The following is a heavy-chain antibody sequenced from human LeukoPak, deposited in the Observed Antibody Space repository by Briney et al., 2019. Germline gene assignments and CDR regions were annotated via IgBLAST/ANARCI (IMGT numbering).Heavy chain of an antibody. CDR1: GFTFSSYA. Sequence: GRSLRLSCAASGFTFSSYAMSWVRQAPGKGLEWVSAISGSGGSTYYADSVKGRFTISRDNSKNTLYLQMNSLRAEDTAVYYCAKVPLHGSGSYSDYWGQGTLVTVSS. CDR3: AKVPLHGSGSYSDY. CDR2: ISGSGGST. J-gene: IGHJ4*02. D-gene: IGHD3-10*01. V-gene: IGHV3-23*01.